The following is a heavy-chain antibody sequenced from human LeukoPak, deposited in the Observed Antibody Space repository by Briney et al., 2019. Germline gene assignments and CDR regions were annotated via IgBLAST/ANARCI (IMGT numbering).Heavy chain of an antibody. CDR2: IHYSGRP. J-gene: IGHJ6*02. CDR3: ARFGVDYDMDV. V-gene: IGHV4-59*11. Sequence: PSETLSLTCTVSGGSISGHYWTWIRQPPGKGLEWIGQIHYSGRPDYNPALKSRVTISVDTSKNQLSLKVTSVTGADTAVYYCARFGVDYDMDVWGQGTTVTVSS. D-gene: IGHD3-16*01. CDR1: GGSISGHY.